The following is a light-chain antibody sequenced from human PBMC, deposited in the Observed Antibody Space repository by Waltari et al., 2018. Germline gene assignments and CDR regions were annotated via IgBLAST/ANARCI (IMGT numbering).Light chain of an antibody. J-gene: IGKJ1*01. CDR3: QQCNNSPPT. CDR2: DAS. V-gene: IGKV3-11*01. Sequence: EIVLTQSPATLSLSPGEGATLSCRASQSVSSQIVWYQQKRGQHPRLHIYDASNRATGIPARFSGSGSVTYFTLTISSLEPEDFAVYYCQQCNNSPPTFGQGTKVEIK. CDR1: QSVSSQ.